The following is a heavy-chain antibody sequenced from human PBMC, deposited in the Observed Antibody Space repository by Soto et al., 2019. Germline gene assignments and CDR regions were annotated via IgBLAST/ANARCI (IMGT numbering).Heavy chain of an antibody. CDR2: INHSGST. Sequence: PSETLSLTCAVYGGSFSGYYWSWIRQPPGKGLEWIGEINHSGSTNYNPSLKSRVTISVDTSKNQFSLKLSSVTAADTAVYYCARGGGPIPAAAFDYWGQGTLVTVSS. CDR1: GGSFSGYY. V-gene: IGHV4-34*01. J-gene: IGHJ4*02. D-gene: IGHD2-2*01. CDR3: ARGGGPIPAAAFDY.